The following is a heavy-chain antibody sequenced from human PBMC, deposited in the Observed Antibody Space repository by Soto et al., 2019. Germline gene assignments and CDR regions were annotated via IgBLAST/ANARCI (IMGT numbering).Heavy chain of an antibody. Sequence: GGSLRLSCAASGFTFSSYAMSWVRQAPGKGLEWVSAISGSGGSTYYADSVKGRFTISRDNSKNTLYLQMNSLRAEDTAVYYCAKDGCGSCPTMVYVQMDVWGKGTTVTVSS. J-gene: IGHJ6*04. V-gene: IGHV3-23*01. CDR3: AKDGCGSCPTMVYVQMDV. CDR2: ISGSGGST. CDR1: GFTFSSYA. D-gene: IGHD2-15*01.